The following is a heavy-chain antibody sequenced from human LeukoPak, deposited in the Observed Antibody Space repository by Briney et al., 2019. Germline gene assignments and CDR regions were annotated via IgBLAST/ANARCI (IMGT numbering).Heavy chain of an antibody. CDR3: ARAKDGGYDLDY. Sequence: PSVTLSLTCTVSGGSISTYYWSWIRQPPGKGLEWIGYIYYSGSTNYNPSLKSRVTISVDTSKNQFSLKLSSVTAADTAVYYCARAKDGGYDLDYWGQGTLVTVSS. V-gene: IGHV4-59*01. CDR1: GGSISTYY. CDR2: IYYSGST. D-gene: IGHD5-12*01. J-gene: IGHJ4*02.